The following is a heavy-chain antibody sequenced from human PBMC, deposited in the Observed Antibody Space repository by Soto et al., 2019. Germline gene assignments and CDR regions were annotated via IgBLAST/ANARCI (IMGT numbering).Heavy chain of an antibody. CDR1: GFTFSSYS. J-gene: IGHJ6*02. V-gene: IGHV3-48*02. D-gene: IGHD3-3*01. Sequence: GGSLRLSCAASGFTFSSYSMNWVRQAPGKGLEWVSYISSSSSTIYYADSVKGRFTISRDNAKNSLYLQMNSLRDEDTAVYYCARESSYDFWTGMDVWGQGTTVTVSS. CDR3: ARESSYDFWTGMDV. CDR2: ISSSSSTI.